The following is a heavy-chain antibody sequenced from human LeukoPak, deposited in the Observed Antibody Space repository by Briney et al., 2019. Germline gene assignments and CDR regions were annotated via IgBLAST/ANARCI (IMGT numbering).Heavy chain of an antibody. J-gene: IGHJ1*01. CDR2: IYYSGST. V-gene: IGHV4-30-4*01. CDR3: ARASAQGAEYFQH. CDR1: GGSVSSSSYY. Sequence: PSETLSLTCTVSGGSVSSSSYYWSWIRQPPGKGLEWIGYIYYSGSTYYNPSLKSRVTISVDTSKNQFSLKLSSVTAADTAVYYCARASAQGAEYFQHWGQGTLVTVSS.